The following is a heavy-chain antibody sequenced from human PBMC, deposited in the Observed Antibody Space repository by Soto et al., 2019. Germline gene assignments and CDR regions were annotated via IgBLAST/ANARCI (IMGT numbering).Heavy chain of an antibody. CDR3: ARGNHRWLQLWYFDL. Sequence: QVQLVQSGAEVKKPGSSVKISCKASGCTFSNYPVSGVRQAPGQGIEWMGGIIPIFGTVNYAQKFQGRVTITADESTSTAYMELSSLRSEDTAVYYCARGNHRWLQLWYFDLWGRGTLVTVSS. D-gene: IGHD5-12*01. CDR1: GCTFSNYP. J-gene: IGHJ2*01. V-gene: IGHV1-69*12. CDR2: IIPIFGTV.